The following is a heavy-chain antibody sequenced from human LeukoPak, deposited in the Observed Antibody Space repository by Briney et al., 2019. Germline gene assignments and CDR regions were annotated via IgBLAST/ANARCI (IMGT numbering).Heavy chain of an antibody. CDR1: GYTFTSYD. Sequence: ASVKVSCKASGYTFTSYDINWVRQAPGQGLEWMGWMNPNSGNTGYAQKFQGRVTMTRNTSISTAYMELRSLRSDDTAVYYCARDQAYYWSSFRAFDIWGQGTMVTVSS. CDR2: MNPNSGNT. D-gene: IGHD2-8*01. CDR3: ARDQAYYWSSFRAFDI. V-gene: IGHV1-8*01. J-gene: IGHJ3*02.